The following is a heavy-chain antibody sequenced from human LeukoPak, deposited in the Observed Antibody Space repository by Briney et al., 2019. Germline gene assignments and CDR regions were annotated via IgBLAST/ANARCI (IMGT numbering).Heavy chain of an antibody. CDR1: GGSFSGYY. V-gene: IGHV4-34*01. D-gene: IGHD3-3*01. CDR3: ARGRFTRFDY. J-gene: IGHJ4*02. CDR2: INHSGST. Sequence: SETLSLTCAVYGGSFSGYYWSWIRQPPGKGLEWIGEINHSGSTNYNPSLKGRVTISVDTSKNQFSLKLSSVTAADTAVYYCARGRFTRFDYWGRGTLVTVSS.